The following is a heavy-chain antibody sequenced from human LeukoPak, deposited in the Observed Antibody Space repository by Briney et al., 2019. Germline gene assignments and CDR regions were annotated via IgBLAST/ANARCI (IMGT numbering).Heavy chain of an antibody. D-gene: IGHD3-22*01. CDR1: GYTFTSYA. J-gene: IGHJ4*02. CDR2: INTNTGNP. CDR3: ARDSTYYYDSSGYYYFLDY. Sequence: HRASVKVSCKASGYTFTSYAMNWVRQAPGRGLEWMGWINTNTGNPTYAQGFTGRFVFSLDTSVSTAYLQISSLKAEDTAVYYCARDSTYYYDSSGYYYFLDYWGQGTLVTVSS. V-gene: IGHV7-4-1*02.